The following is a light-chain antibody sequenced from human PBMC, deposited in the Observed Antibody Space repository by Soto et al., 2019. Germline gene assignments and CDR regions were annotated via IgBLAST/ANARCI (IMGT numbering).Light chain of an antibody. CDR3: QQYFSTPPYT. Sequence: DIVMTQSPDSLAVSLGERATINCKSSQNILHSSNNKNYLSWYQQKPGQPPKLLISWASTRESGVPDRFTGSGSGTDFTLTISTLQAEDVAVYYCQQYFSTPPYTFGQGTKLEIK. V-gene: IGKV4-1*01. J-gene: IGKJ2*01. CDR2: WAS. CDR1: QNILHSSNNKNY.